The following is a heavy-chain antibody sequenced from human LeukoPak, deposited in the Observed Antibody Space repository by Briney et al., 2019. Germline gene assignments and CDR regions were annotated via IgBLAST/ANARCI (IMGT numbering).Heavy chain of an antibody. J-gene: IGHJ4*02. V-gene: IGHV3-53*01. CDR3: ARGYSTSSGWVDY. CDR1: GFTVSSNY. Sequence: PGGSLRLSCAASGFTVSSNYMSWVRQAPGKGLEWVSVIYSGGSTYYADSVKGRFTISRDNAKNSLYLQMNSLRAEDTAVYYCARGYSTSSGWVDYWGQGTLVTVSS. D-gene: IGHD1-26*01. CDR2: IYSGGST.